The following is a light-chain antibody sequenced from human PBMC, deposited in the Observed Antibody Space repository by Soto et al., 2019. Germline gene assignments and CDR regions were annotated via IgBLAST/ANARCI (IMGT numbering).Light chain of an antibody. CDR1: QTVSSF. J-gene: IGKJ4*01. CDR3: QQRNSWPAIT. Sequence: EIVLTQSPGTLSLSPGERATLSCRASQTVSSFLAWYQQKPGQAPRLLIYDISHRATGIPARFSGSGSGTDFTLTISSLEPEDFAVYYCQQRNSWPAITFGGGTKVEFK. CDR2: DIS. V-gene: IGKV3-11*01.